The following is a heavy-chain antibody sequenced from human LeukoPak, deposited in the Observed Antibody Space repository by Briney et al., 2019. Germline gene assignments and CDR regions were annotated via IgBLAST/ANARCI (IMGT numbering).Heavy chain of an antibody. CDR3: AKDSDIVVVPALTYDH. Sequence: GGALRLSCAASGFTFSSYAMGWVRQAPGKGLEWVSALSGGGGGTYYADSVKGRFTISRDNSKNTLYLQMNSLRAEDTAVYYCAKDSDIVVVPALTYDHWGQGTLVIVSS. D-gene: IGHD2-2*01. J-gene: IGHJ4*02. CDR1: GFTFSSYA. CDR2: LSGGGGGT. V-gene: IGHV3-23*01.